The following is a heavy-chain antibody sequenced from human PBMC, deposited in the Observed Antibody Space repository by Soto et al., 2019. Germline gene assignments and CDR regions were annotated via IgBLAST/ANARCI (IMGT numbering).Heavy chain of an antibody. CDR1: GFTFSAYT. Sequence: EVQLVESGGGLVKPGGSLRLSCAASGFTFSAYTMNWVRQAPGKGLEWISSIDTGSKFMFYADSVTGRFTISRDNAKNSVYLQIDSLRAEDTAVYYCARETESYNWSDGLMDVWGQGTTVTVSS. D-gene: IGHD1-20*01. J-gene: IGHJ6*02. CDR3: ARETESYNWSDGLMDV. CDR2: IDTGSKFM. V-gene: IGHV3-21*06.